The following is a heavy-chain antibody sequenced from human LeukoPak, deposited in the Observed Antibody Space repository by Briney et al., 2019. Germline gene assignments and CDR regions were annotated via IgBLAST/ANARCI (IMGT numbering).Heavy chain of an antibody. J-gene: IGHJ4*02. CDR1: GGSFSGYY. V-gene: IGHV4-34*01. D-gene: IGHD3-22*01. Sequence: SETLSLTCAVYGGSFSGYYWSWIRQPPGKGLEWIGEINHSGSTNYNPSLKSRVTISVDTSKNQFSLKLSSVTAADTAVYYCALPVYDSSGYYEFDYWGQGTLVTVSS. CDR2: INHSGST. CDR3: ALPVYDSSGYYEFDY.